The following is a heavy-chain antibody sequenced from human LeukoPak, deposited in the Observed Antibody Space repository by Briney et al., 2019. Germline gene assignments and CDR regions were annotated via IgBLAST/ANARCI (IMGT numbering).Heavy chain of an antibody. J-gene: IGHJ6*04. CDR2: IKQDGSEK. V-gene: IGHV3-7*01. D-gene: IGHD3-10*01. CDR1: GFTFSSYW. Sequence: GGSLRLSCAASGFTFSSYWMSWVRQAPGKGLEWVANIKQDGSEKYYVDSVKGRFTISRDNAKNSLYLQMNSLRAEDTAVYYCARERRITMALMDVWGKGTTVTVSS. CDR3: ARERRITMALMDV.